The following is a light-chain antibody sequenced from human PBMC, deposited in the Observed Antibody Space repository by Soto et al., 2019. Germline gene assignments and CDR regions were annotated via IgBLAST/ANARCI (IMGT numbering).Light chain of an antibody. J-gene: IGKJ4*01. CDR3: QQYNNWPHPLT. V-gene: IGKV3-15*01. Sequence: EIVMTQSPATLSVSPGERATLSCRASQSVSSNLAWYQQKPGQAPRLLIYGASTRDTGIPARFSGSGSGTEFTLTISSLQSEDFAVYYCQQYNNWPHPLTFGGGTKVEIK. CDR1: QSVSSN. CDR2: GAS.